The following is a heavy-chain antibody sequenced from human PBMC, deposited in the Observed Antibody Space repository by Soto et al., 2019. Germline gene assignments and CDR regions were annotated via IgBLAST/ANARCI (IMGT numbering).Heavy chain of an antibody. V-gene: IGHV4-59*01. D-gene: IGHD6-25*01. J-gene: IGHJ4*02. Sequence: LSLTCTVSGVSINNYYWTWIRQPPGKRLEWIGAIYYTGSTTYNPSLRSRVTFSVDTSKNQFSLSLTSVTAADTAVYFCAKVASGGHLDYWGQGTLVTVSS. CDR3: AKVASGGHLDY. CDR1: GVSINNYY. CDR2: IYYTGST.